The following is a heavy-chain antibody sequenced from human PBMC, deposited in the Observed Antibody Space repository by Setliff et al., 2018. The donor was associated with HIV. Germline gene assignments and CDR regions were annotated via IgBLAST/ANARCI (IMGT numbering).Heavy chain of an antibody. CDR1: GGSISSGDYY. V-gene: IGHV4-30-4*08. Sequence: KPSETLSLTCTVSGGSISSGDYYWTWIRQPPGEGLEWIGYIFYSGSTYYNPSLKSRVTISVDTSKNQFSLKLTSVTAADTALYYCARDGRDGSGYRTFDYWGRGTLVTVSS. D-gene: IGHD3-22*01. CDR3: ARDGRDGSGYRTFDY. CDR2: IFYSGST. J-gene: IGHJ4*02.